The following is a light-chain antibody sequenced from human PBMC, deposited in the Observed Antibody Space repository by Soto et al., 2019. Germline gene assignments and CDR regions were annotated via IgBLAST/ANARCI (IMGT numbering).Light chain of an antibody. CDR1: QGISNY. V-gene: IGKV1-27*01. CDR3: HKYNRAPKT. CDR2: AAS. Sequence: DIQMTQSPSSLSASVGDRVTITSRASQGISNYLAWYQQKPGKVPKLLIYAASTLQSGVPYRFSGSVSGTEFTLTISSRQPEDVATYYCHKYNRAPKTFGQGTKGEIK. J-gene: IGKJ1*01.